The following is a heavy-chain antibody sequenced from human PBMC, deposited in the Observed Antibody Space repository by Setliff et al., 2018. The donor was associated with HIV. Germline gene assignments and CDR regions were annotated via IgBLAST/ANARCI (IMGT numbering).Heavy chain of an antibody. CDR2: IYYSGST. D-gene: IGHD6-6*01. CDR3: AGGYEGSSPGGAFDI. Sequence: PSETLSLTCTVSGGSISSSSYYWGWIRQPPGKGLEWIGSIYYSGSTYYNPSLKSRVTISVDTSKNQISLKLSSVTAADTAVYYCAGGYEGSSPGGAFDIWGQGTMVTVSS. V-gene: IGHV4-39*01. J-gene: IGHJ3*02. CDR1: GGSISSSSYY.